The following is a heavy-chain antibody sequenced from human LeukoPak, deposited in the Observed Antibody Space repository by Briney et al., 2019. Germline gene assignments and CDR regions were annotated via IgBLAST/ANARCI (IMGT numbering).Heavy chain of an antibody. V-gene: IGHV1-69*04. D-gene: IGHD2-2*02. J-gene: IGHJ4*02. Sequence: ASVKVSCKASGGTFSSYAISWVRQAPGQGLEWMGRIIPILGIANYAQKFQGRVTITADKSTSTAYMELSSLRSEDTAVYYCARGIGVVPAAIDYWGQGTLVTVSS. CDR3: ARGIGVVPAAIDY. CDR1: GGTFSSYA. CDR2: IIPILGIA.